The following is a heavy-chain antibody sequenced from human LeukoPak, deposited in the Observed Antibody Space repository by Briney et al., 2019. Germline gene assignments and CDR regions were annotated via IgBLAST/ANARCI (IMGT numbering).Heavy chain of an antibody. CDR3: ATYSSPDY. CDR2: ISYDGNDK. CDR1: GFTFSSYS. D-gene: IGHD6-13*01. J-gene: IGHJ4*02. V-gene: IGHV3-30*03. Sequence: QSGGSLRLSCAASGFTFSSYSMNWVRQAPGKGLEWMAVISYDGNDKYYVDSVKGRFTVSRDNSKNTLYLQMNSLRAEDTAVYYCATYSSPDYWGQGTLVTVSS.